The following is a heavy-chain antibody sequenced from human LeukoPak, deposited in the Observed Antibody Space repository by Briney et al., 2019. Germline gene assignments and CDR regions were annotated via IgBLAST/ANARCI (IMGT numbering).Heavy chain of an antibody. CDR3: ARVVHVRPLAYCGGDCYSNAFDI. D-gene: IGHD2-21*01. CDR1: GFTFSDYY. Sequence: GGSLRLSCAASGFTFSDYYMTWIRQAPGKGLEWVSYISSSGYTIYYADSVKGRFTISRDNAKNSLYLQMNSLRAEDTAVYYCARVVHVRPLAYCGGDCYSNAFDIWGQGTIVTVSS. CDR2: ISSSGYTI. V-gene: IGHV3-11*04. J-gene: IGHJ3*02.